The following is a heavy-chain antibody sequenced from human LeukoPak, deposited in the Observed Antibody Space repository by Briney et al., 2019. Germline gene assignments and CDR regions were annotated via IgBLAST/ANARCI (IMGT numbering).Heavy chain of an antibody. D-gene: IGHD5-24*01. Sequence: SETLSLTCTVSGGSISSYYWSWIQQPPGKGLEWIGYIYYSGSTNYNPSLKSRVTISVDTSKNQFSLKLSSVTAADTAVYYCAREPRDGYNHGPFDYWGQGTLVTVSS. CDR1: GGSISSYY. J-gene: IGHJ4*02. CDR3: AREPRDGYNHGPFDY. V-gene: IGHV4-59*01. CDR2: IYYSGST.